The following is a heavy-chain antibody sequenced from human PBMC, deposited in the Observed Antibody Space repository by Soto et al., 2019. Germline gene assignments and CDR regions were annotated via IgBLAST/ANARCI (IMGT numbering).Heavy chain of an antibody. CDR3: AKEGGLLWFGELSTDAFDI. CDR2: ISGSGAST. Sequence: PGGSLRLSCAVSGFTFSSCAMSWVGQGPGVGLAWVSLISGSGASTYYADSVKGRFTISRDNSKTTLYLQMKSLRAEDTAVYYCAKEGGLLWFGELSTDAFDIWGQGKMVTVSS. CDR1: GFTFSSCA. J-gene: IGHJ3*02. D-gene: IGHD3-10*01. V-gene: IGHV3-23*01.